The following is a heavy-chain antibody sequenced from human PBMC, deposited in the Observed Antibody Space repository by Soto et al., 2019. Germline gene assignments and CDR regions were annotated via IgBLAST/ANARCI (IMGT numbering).Heavy chain of an antibody. J-gene: IGHJ4*02. CDR3: AKSGLDF. Sequence: VGSLRLSCAASGFTFSGSAMHWVRQASGKGLEWVGRIRSKPNSYATAYAASLKGRFTISRDDSKNTAYLQMNSLKTEDTAIYYCAKSGLDFWGQGTLVTVSS. CDR1: GFTFSGSA. CDR2: IRSKPNSYAT. V-gene: IGHV3-73*01. D-gene: IGHD3-3*01.